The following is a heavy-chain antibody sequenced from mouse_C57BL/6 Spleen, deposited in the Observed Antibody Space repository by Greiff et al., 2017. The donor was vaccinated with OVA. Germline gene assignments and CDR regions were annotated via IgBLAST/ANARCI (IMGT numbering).Heavy chain of an antibody. V-gene: IGHV5-17*01. CDR3: ARGYDYDWFAY. D-gene: IGHD2-4*01. CDR2: ISSGSSTI. Sequence: EVMLVESGGGLVKPGGSLKLSCAASGFTFSDYGMHWVRQAPEKGLEWVAYISSGSSTIYYADTVKGRFTISRDNAKNTLFLQMTSLRSEDTAMYYCARGYDYDWFAYWGQGTLVTVSA. J-gene: IGHJ3*01. CDR1: GFTFSDYG.